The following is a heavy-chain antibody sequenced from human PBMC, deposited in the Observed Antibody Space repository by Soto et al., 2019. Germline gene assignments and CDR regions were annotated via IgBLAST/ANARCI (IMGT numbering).Heavy chain of an antibody. Sequence: EVQLLESGGGLVQPGGSLRLSCAASGFTFSSYAMSWVRQAPGKGLEWVSAISGSGGSTYYADSVKGRFTISRDNSKNTLYLQMNSVRAEDTAVYYCAKLYSSGWLLDYWGQRTLVTVSS. CDR3: AKLYSSGWLLDY. CDR2: ISGSGGST. D-gene: IGHD6-19*01. V-gene: IGHV3-23*01. CDR1: GFTFSSYA. J-gene: IGHJ4*02.